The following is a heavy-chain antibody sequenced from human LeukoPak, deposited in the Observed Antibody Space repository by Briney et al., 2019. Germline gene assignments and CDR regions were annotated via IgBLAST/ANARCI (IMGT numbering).Heavy chain of an antibody. V-gene: IGHV3-66*01. CDR2: IYSGGST. CDR3: ARDTF. CDR1: GFTFSSYS. J-gene: IGHJ4*02. Sequence: GGSLRLSCAASGFTFSSYSMSWVRQAPGKGLEWVSVIYSGGSTYYADSVKGRFTISRDNSKNTLYLQMNSLRAEDTAVYYCARDTFWGQGTLVTVSS.